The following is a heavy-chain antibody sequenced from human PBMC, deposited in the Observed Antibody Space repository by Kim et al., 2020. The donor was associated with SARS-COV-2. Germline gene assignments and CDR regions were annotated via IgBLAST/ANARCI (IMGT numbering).Heavy chain of an antibody. CDR3: AKDSRLAVGFD. Sequence: GGSLRLSCVASGFTFGSYGLHWVRQAPGKGLEWVAVISYGGDDKYYTDSVKGRFTISRDNSKNTLYLQMNSLRPDDTAVYYCAKDSRLAVGFDWGQETLVTVSS. CDR2: ISYGGDDK. CDR1: GFTFGSYG. V-gene: IGHV3-30*18. D-gene: IGHD6-19*01. J-gene: IGHJ4*02.